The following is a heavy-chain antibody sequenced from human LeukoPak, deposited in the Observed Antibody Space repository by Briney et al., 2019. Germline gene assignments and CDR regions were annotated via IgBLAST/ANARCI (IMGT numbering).Heavy chain of an antibody. Sequence: PGGSLRLSCAASGFTFTTYWMNWVRQAPGRGLEWVALINPDGSQTICVDSVRGRFTISRDNAENSLYLQMNTLRAEDTAVYYCARDLGYGALDPWGQGTLVTVSS. V-gene: IGHV3-7*01. CDR2: INPDGSQT. CDR3: ARDLGYGALDP. D-gene: IGHD4-17*01. CDR1: GFTFTTYW. J-gene: IGHJ5*02.